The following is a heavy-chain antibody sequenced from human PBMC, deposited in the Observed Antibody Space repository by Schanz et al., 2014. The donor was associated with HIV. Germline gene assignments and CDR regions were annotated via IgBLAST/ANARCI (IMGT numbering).Heavy chain of an antibody. V-gene: IGHV1-2*02. Sequence: QVQLVQSGAEVKKPGASVKVSCKASGYTFTGYYMHWVRQAPGQGLEWMGWINPSSGGTNYAQKFQGRVTMTRDTSISTAYMELRRLRSDDTAVYYCARGGGGQWELLRDYYYYYGLDVWGQGTTVTVSS. J-gene: IGHJ6*02. D-gene: IGHD1-26*01. CDR2: INPSSGGT. CDR3: ARGGGGQWELLRDYYYYYGLDV. CDR1: GYTFTGYY.